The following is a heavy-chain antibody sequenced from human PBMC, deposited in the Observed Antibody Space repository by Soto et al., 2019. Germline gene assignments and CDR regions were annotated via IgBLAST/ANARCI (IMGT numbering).Heavy chain of an antibody. Sequence: QVQLQESGPGLVKPSGTLSLTCAVSGGSISTSNWWSWVRQPPGKGLEWIGEVYRTGSTNYNPSLARPLAISVDKSKNQSSLKLTSVTAADTAVYYCARARATIAAAAIFDCWGQGTLVTVSS. CDR1: GGSISTSNW. CDR2: VYRTGST. CDR3: ARARATIAAAAIFDC. D-gene: IGHD6-13*01. J-gene: IGHJ4*02. V-gene: IGHV4-4*02.